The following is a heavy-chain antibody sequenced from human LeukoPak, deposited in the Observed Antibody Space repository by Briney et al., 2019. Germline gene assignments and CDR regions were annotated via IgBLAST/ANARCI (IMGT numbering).Heavy chain of an antibody. Sequence: PSETLSLTCAVYGGSFSGYYWSWIRQPPGKGLERIGEINHSGSTNYNPSLKSRVTISVDTSKNQLSLKLSSVTAADTAVYYCARGYYDILTGPTTLYYFDYWGQGTLVTVSS. D-gene: IGHD3-9*01. J-gene: IGHJ4*02. CDR2: INHSGST. CDR3: ARGYYDILTGPTTLYYFDY. CDR1: GGSFSGYY. V-gene: IGHV4-34*01.